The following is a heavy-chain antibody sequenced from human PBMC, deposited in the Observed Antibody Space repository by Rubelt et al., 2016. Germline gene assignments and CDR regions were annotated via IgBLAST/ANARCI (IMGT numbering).Heavy chain of an antibody. CDR3: ARDGGGYTAFDY. J-gene: IGHJ4*02. D-gene: IGHD5-12*01. CDR1: GFTFSGTW. CDR2: ITGSGGNT. V-gene: IGHV3-74*01. Sequence: EVQLVESGGALVQPGGSLRLSCAASGFTFSGTWMHWVRQVPGKGLEWVSAITGSGGNTYYADSVKGRFTISRDNAKESLFLQMNSLRAEDTAVYYCARDGGGYTAFDYWGQGTLVTVSS.